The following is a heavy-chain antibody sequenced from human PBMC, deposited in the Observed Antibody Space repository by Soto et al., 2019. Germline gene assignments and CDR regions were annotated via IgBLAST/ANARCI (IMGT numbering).Heavy chain of an antibody. D-gene: IGHD2-2*01. CDR3: AKNIVVAATPKAYYYYGMDV. J-gene: IGHJ6*02. V-gene: IGHV3-30*18. Sequence: QVQLVESGGGVVQPGRSLRLSCAASGFTFSSYGMHWVRQAPGKGLEWVAVISYDGSNKYYADSVKGRFTISRDNSKNTLYLQMNSLIAEDTAVYYCAKNIVVAATPKAYYYYGMDVWGQGTTVTVSS. CDR2: ISYDGSNK. CDR1: GFTFSSYG.